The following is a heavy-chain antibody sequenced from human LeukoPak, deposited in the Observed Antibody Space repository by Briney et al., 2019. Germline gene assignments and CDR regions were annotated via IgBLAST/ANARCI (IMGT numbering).Heavy chain of an antibody. CDR1: GGSISSYY. Sequence: SETLSLTCTVSGGSISSYYWSWIRQPPGKGLEWIGYIYCSGSTNYNPSLKSRVTISVDTSKNQFSLKLSSVTAADTAVYYCARSIFRYFDPWGQGTLVTVSS. CDR2: IYCSGST. D-gene: IGHD3-3*01. CDR3: ARSIFRYFDP. J-gene: IGHJ5*02. V-gene: IGHV4-59*01.